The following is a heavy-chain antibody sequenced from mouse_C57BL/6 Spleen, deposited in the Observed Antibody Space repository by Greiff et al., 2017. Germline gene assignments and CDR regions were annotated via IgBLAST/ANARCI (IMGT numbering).Heavy chain of an antibody. Sequence: QVQLQQPGAELVRPGTSVKLSCKASGYTFTSYWMHWVKQRPGQGLEWIGVIAPSDSYTNYNQKLKGKATLTVDTSSSTAYMPLISLTAEDSAVYYCAREGDGNYVSGFAYWGQGTLCTVAA. CDR1: GYTFTSYW. CDR3: AREGDGNYVSGFAY. D-gene: IGHD2-1*01. CDR2: IAPSDSYT. V-gene: IGHV1-59*01. J-gene: IGHJ3*01.